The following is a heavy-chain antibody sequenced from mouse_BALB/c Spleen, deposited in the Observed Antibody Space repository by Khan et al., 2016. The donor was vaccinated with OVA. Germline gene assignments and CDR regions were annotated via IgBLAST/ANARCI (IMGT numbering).Heavy chain of an antibody. Sequence: EVELVESGGGLVKPGGSLKLSCSASGFTFSSFAMSWVRQTPEKRLEWVATISTGGHYTFYPDSVKGRFTISRDNARNTLYLQMSSLRSEDTARYYCASSLVDYYGMDYWGQGASVAVSS. CDR1: GFTFSSFA. V-gene: IGHV5-9-3*01. CDR3: ASSLVDYYGMDY. D-gene: IGHD2-2*01. J-gene: IGHJ4*01. CDR2: ISTGGHYT.